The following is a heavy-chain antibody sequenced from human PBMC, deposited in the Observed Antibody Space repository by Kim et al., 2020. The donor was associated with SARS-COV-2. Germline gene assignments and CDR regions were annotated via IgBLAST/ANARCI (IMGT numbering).Heavy chain of an antibody. CDR1: GGSISSGGYY. D-gene: IGHD3-10*01. Sequence: SETLSLTCTVSGGSISSGGYYWSWIRQHPGKGLEWIGYIYYSGSTYYNPSLKSRVTISVDTSKNQFSLKLSSVTAADTAVYYCARGHGSGSYYGYWGQGTLVTVSS. V-gene: IGHV4-31*03. J-gene: IGHJ4*02. CDR2: IYYSGST. CDR3: ARGHGSGSYYGY.